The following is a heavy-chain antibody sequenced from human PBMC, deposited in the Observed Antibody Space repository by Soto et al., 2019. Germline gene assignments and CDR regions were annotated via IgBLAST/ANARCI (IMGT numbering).Heavy chain of an antibody. CDR1: GYTFTSYA. J-gene: IGHJ4*02. D-gene: IGHD6-13*01. Sequence: GASVKVSCKACGYTFTSYAMHWVRQAPGQRLEWMGWINAGNGNTKYSQKFQGRVTITRDTSASTAYMELSSLRSEDTAVYYCAREDIAAAGSNFDYWGQGTLVTVSS. V-gene: IGHV1-3*01. CDR3: AREDIAAAGSNFDY. CDR2: INAGNGNT.